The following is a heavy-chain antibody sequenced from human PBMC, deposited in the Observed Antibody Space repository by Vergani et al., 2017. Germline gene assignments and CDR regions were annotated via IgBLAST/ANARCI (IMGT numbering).Heavy chain of an antibody. Sequence: QVQLVESGGGVVQPGRSLRLSCAASGFTFSSYGMHWVRQAPGKGLEWVAVIWYDGSNKYYADSVKGRFTISRDNSKNTLYLQMNSLRAEDTAVYYCAKDGGEYSGSYRGIFDYWGQGTLVTVSS. CDR3: AKDGGEYSGSYRGIFDY. CDR2: IWYDGSNK. J-gene: IGHJ4*02. CDR1: GFTFSSYG. V-gene: IGHV3-33*06. D-gene: IGHD1-26*01.